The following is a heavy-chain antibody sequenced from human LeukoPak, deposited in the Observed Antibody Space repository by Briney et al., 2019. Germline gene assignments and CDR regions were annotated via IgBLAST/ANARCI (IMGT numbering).Heavy chain of an antibody. CDR1: GGSISSSSYY. J-gene: IGHJ4*02. D-gene: IGHD3-10*01. Sequence: SETLSLTCTVSGGSISSSSYYWGWIRQPPGKGLEWIGSIYYSGSTYYNPSLKSRVTISVDTSKNQFSLKLSSVTAADTAVYYCARLGYYGSGSLVDYFDYWGQGTLVTVSS. CDR3: ARLGYYGSGSLVDYFDY. CDR2: IYYSGST. V-gene: IGHV4-39*01.